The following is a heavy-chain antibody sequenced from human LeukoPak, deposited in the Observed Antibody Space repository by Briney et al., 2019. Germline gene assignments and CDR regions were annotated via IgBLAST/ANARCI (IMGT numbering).Heavy chain of an antibody. D-gene: IGHD2-21*02. CDR3: ARLHLTASLAAPYFDN. CDR2: IYPGDSDT. J-gene: IGHJ4*02. V-gene: IGHV5-51*03. CDR1: GYSFTNQW. Sequence: GESLKISCKGSGYSFTNQWIGWVRQMPGKGLEWMGIIYPGDSDTRYSPSFQGQVTISADKSISTASLQWSRLKASDTAMYYCARLHLTASLAAPYFDNWGQGTLVTVSS.